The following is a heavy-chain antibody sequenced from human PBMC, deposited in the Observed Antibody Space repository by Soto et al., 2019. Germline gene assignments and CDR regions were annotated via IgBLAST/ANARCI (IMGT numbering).Heavy chain of an antibody. V-gene: IGHV1-69*02. CDR1: GGTFSSYT. J-gene: IGHJ4*02. D-gene: IGHD3-10*01. CDR3: ARGSMVRGVLDY. Sequence: QVQLVQSGAEVKKPGSSVKVSCKASGGTFSSYTISWVRQAPGQGLEWMGRIIPILGIANYAQKFQGRVTLTADKSTSTAYMELSSLRSEATAVYYCARGSMVRGVLDYWGQGTLVTVSS. CDR2: IIPILGIA.